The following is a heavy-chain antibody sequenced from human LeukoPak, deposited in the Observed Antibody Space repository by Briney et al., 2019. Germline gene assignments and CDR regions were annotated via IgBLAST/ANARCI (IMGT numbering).Heavy chain of an antibody. J-gene: IGHJ4*02. D-gene: IGHD4-17*01. CDR1: GGTFRSGS. V-gene: IGHV1-69*02. CDR3: ARASDLVTTWDYFDS. CDR2: IVPMPDIT. Sequence: SVKVSCKASGGTFRSGSINWVRQAPGQGLEWMGRIVPMPDITTYSQTFQGRVTLTADKSTSTAYMELSSLTSEDTAVYYCARASDLVTTWDYFDSWGQGSLVIVSS.